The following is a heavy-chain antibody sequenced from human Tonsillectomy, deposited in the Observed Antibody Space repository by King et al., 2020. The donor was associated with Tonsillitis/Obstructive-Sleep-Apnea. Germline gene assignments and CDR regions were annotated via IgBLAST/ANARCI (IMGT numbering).Heavy chain of an antibody. CDR1: GFTFSKYA. J-gene: IGHJ4*02. CDR2: MSGSDAGT. CDR3: AKGWAVHCTGSKCYAVYY. D-gene: IGHD2-8*02. Sequence: VQLVESGGGLVQPGGSLRLSCAASGFTFSKYAMSWVRQAPGKGLEWVSAMSGSDAGTYHADSVKGRFTISRDNTKNTLYLKMNSMRAEETAPYYCAKGWAVHCTGSKCYAVYYWGQGTLVTVSS. V-gene: IGHV3-23*04.